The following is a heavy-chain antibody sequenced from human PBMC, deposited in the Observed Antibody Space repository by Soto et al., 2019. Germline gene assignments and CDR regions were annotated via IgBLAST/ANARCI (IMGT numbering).Heavy chain of an antibody. CDR1: GGTFSSYA. CDR3: ARSGRPDGYFVGATTAEYYYYGMDV. D-gene: IGHD1-26*01. J-gene: IGHJ6*02. V-gene: IGHV1-69*06. Sequence: QVQLVQSGAEVKKPGSSVKVSCKASGGTFSSYAISWVRQAPGQGLEWMGGIIPIFGTANYAQKFQGRVTITADKSTSTAYMELSSLRSEDTAVYYCARSGRPDGYFVGATTAEYYYYGMDVWGHATTVTVSS. CDR2: IIPIFGTA.